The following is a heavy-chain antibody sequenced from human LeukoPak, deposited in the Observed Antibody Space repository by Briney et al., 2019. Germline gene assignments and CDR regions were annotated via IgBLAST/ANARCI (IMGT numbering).Heavy chain of an antibody. Sequence: GGSLRLSCAASGFTFSSYAMHWVRQAPGKGLEWVANIKQDGSEEYYVDSVRGRFTISRDNAKNSLYLQMNSLRAEDTAVYYCARGIWYFDLWGRGTLVTVSS. CDR3: ARGIWYFDL. J-gene: IGHJ2*01. CDR2: IKQDGSEE. CDR1: GFTFSSYA. V-gene: IGHV3-7*01.